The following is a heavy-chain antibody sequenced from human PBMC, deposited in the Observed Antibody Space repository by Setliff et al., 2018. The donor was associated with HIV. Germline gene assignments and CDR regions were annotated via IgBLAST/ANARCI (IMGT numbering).Heavy chain of an antibody. Sequence: SETLSLTCTVSGDSFSSNTNHWGWIRQPPGKGLEWIGNIFHSGTTYYNPSLKSRLIISVDTSKNQFSLNLSSMSAADTAVYFCSRLTRSSSNSYKGRFDPWGQGTLVTVSS. CDR1: GDSFSSNTNH. CDR2: IFHSGTT. D-gene: IGHD2-15*01. CDR3: SRLTRSSSNSYKGRFDP. V-gene: IGHV4-39*01. J-gene: IGHJ5*02.